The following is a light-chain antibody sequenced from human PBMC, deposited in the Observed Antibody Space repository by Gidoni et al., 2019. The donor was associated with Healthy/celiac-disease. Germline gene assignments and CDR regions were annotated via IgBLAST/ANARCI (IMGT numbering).Light chain of an antibody. CDR1: QRVSSSY. V-gene: IGKV3-20*01. J-gene: IGKJ1*01. Sequence: EIALTQSPGTLSLPPGERATLSCRASQRVSSSYLAWYQQKPGQAPRLLIYGASSRATGIPDRFSGSGSGTDFTLTISRLEPEDFAVYYCQQYGSSPTGTFGQGTKVEIE. CDR2: GAS. CDR3: QQYGSSPTGT.